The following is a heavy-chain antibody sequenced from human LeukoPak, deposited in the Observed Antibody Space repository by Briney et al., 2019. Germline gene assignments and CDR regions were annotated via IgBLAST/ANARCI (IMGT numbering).Heavy chain of an antibody. J-gene: IGHJ4*02. CDR1: GYTFTSYY. V-gene: IGHV1-46*01. Sequence: ASVKVSCKASGYTFTSYYMHWVRQAPGQGLEWMGIINPSGGSTSYAQKSQGRVTMTRDTSTSTVYMELSSLRSEDTAVYYCARDKKLMYYYGPTIIGAPGYWGQGTLVTVSS. CDR2: INPSGGST. CDR3: ARDKKLMYYYGPTIIGAPGY. D-gene: IGHD3-10*01.